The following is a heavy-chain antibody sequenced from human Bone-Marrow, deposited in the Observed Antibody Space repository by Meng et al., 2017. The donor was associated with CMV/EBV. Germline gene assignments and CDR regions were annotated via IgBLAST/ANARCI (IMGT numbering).Heavy chain of an antibody. CDR2: ISAYNGNT. J-gene: IGHJ6*02. CDR1: GYTFTSYG. Sequence: ASVKVSCKASGYTFTSYGISWVRQAPGQGLEWMGWISAYNGNTNYAQKLQGRVTMTTDTSTSTVYMELRSLRSDDTAVYYCARGRTCLTYYYGMDVWGQGTTVTVSS. CDR3: ARGRTCLTYYYGMDV. V-gene: IGHV1-18*01. D-gene: IGHD5/OR15-5a*01.